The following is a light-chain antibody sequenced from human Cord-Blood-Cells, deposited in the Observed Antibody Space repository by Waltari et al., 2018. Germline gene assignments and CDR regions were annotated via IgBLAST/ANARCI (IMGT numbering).Light chain of an antibody. J-gene: IGLJ2*01. CDR1: ALTTQY. CDR3: QSADSSGAVV. CDR2: KDS. Sequence: SYELTQPPSVSVSPGQAARITRSGDALTTQYAFWYQQKPGQAPVLVIYKDSERPPGIPERFSGASSGTTVTLTISGVQAEDEADYYCQSADSSGAVVFGGGTKLTVL. V-gene: IGLV3-25*03.